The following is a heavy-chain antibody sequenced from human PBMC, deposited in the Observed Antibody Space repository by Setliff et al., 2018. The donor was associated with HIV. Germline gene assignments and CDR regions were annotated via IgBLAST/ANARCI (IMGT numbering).Heavy chain of an antibody. Sequence: GASVKVSCKASGYTFASFGISWVRQAPGQGPEWVGWIGGDNGIPSYAQKLRDRVTLTADTSTKTVFMELRSLRSDDTAVYYCARGMDDSRSSVWYYWGQGTLVTGS. J-gene: IGHJ4*02. CDR2: IGGDNGIP. CDR3: ARGMDDSRSSVWYY. V-gene: IGHV1-18*01. D-gene: IGHD6-6*01. CDR1: GYTFASFG.